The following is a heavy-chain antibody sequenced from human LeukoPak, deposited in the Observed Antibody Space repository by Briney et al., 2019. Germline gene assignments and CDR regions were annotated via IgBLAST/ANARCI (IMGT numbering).Heavy chain of an antibody. D-gene: IGHD6-13*01. Sequence: SETLSLTCTVSGGSISSYYWSWIRQPPGKGLEWIGYIYYSGSTNYNPSLTSRVTISVDTSKNQFSLKLSSVTAADTAVYYCARLMEGSSWYYYYYGMDVWGQGTTVTVSS. CDR3: ARLMEGSSWYYYYYGMDV. CDR1: GGSISSYY. J-gene: IGHJ6*02. CDR2: IYYSGST. V-gene: IGHV4-59*08.